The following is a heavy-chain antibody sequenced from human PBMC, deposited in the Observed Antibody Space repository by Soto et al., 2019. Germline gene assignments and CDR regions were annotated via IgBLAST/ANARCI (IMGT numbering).Heavy chain of an antibody. Sequence: KPSETLSLTCAVYGGSFSGYYWSWIRQPPGKGLEWIGEINHSGSTNYNPSLKSRVTISVDTSKNQFSLKLSSVTAADTAVYYCASIKGFAGTNPSDYWGQGTLVTVSS. J-gene: IGHJ4*02. CDR1: GGSFSGYY. D-gene: IGHD1-7*01. CDR3: ASIKGFAGTNPSDY. CDR2: INHSGST. V-gene: IGHV4-34*01.